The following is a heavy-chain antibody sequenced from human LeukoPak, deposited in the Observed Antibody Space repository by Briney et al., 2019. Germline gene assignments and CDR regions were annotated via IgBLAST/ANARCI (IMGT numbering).Heavy chain of an antibody. CDR1: GYTFTGYY. CDR2: INPNSGGT. D-gene: IGHD3-10*01. J-gene: IGHJ3*02. V-gene: IGHV1-2*02. Sequence: ASVQVSCKASGYTFTGYYMHWVRQAPGQGVEWMGWINPNSGGTHYAQKFQGRVTMTRDTSISTAYMELSRLRSDDTAVYDCARVMLWFGESSNDAFDIWGQGTMVTVSS. CDR3: ARVMLWFGESSNDAFDI.